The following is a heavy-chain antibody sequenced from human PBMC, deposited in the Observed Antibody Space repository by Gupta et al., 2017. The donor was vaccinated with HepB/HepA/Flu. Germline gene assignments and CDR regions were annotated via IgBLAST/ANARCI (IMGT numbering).Heavy chain of an antibody. Sequence: EGQVLESGGKLVQPGGSLRLSCAASGFPFRSADMTWVRQAPGRGLEWVSAISGDSGATYYADSVKGRFTISRDNSENMLWLQMSSLRVEDTAVYYCAWKYYYYMTVWGKGTTVAVSS. CDR2: ISGDSGAT. D-gene: IGHD1-1*01. CDR3: AWKYYYYMTV. V-gene: IGHV3-23*01. CDR1: GFPFRSAD. J-gene: IGHJ6*03.